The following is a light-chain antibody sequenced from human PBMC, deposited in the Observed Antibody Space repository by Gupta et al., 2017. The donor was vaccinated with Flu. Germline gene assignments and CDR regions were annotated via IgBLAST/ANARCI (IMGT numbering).Light chain of an antibody. J-gene: IGKJ4*01. CDR3: QQRDTWPIT. CDR2: DAS. CDR1: ENIKDH. Sequence: EIVLTQSPPTLSLSPGDRATLSCRASENIKDHLAWYLQDPGQAARLPIYDASGRAAATPGKFSGSGTGRNFSVTIGNIEPADIAVYYSQQRDTWPITFGRGTKIDI. V-gene: IGKV3-11*02.